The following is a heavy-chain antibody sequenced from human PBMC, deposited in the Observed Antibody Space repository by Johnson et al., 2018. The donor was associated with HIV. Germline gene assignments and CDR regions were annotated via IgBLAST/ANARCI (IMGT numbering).Heavy chain of an antibody. J-gene: IGHJ3*02. CDR3: TTRGFVVVPAANLHAFDI. V-gene: IGHV3-15*01. CDR1: GFTFSNAW. Sequence: VQLVESGGGLVKPGGSLRLSCAASGFTFSNAWMSWVRQAPGKGLEWVGRIKSKTDGGTTDYAAPLKGRFTISRDDSKNTLYLQMNSLKTEDTAVYYCTTRGFVVVPAANLHAFDIWGQGKMVTVSS. D-gene: IGHD2-2*01. CDR2: IKSKTDGGTT.